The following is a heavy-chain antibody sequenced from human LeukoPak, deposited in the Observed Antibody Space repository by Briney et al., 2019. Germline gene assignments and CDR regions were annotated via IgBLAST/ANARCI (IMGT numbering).Heavy chain of an antibody. V-gene: IGHV4-39*01. D-gene: IGHD3-3*01. J-gene: IGHJ4*02. CDR1: GGSISSSRYY. Sequence: SETLSLTCTVSGGSISSSRYYWGWIRQPPGKGLEWIGGIYYSGSTYYNPSLKSRVTISVDTSKNQFSPKLSSVTAADTAVYYCARQPLEDFWSGYPYYFDYWGQGTLVTVS. CDR3: ARQPLEDFWSGYPYYFDY. CDR2: IYYSGST.